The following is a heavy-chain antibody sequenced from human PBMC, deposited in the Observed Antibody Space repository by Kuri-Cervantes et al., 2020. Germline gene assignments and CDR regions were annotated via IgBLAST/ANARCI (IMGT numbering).Heavy chain of an antibody. J-gene: IGHJ4*02. Sequence: GGSLRLSCAASGFTFSSYEMNWVRQAPGKGLEWVSYISSSGSTIYYADSVKGRFTISRNNAKNSLYLQMNSLRAEDTAVYYCARHRSGWYSFDYWGQGTLVTVSS. V-gene: IGHV3-48*03. CDR2: ISSSGSTI. CDR1: GFTFSSYE. D-gene: IGHD6-19*01. CDR3: ARHRSGWYSFDY.